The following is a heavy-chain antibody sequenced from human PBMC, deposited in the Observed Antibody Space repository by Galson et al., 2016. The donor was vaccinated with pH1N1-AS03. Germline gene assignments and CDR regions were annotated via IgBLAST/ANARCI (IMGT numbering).Heavy chain of an antibody. Sequence: SVKVSCKASGDTFSNYAISWVRQAPGQGLEWMGGVIPTLGITKHAQNFQDRVTITADKSTSTVYLELSSLRSEDTAAYYCARGKIDGYNLGAVEYWGQGTQVTVSS. CDR1: GDTFSNYA. D-gene: IGHD5-24*01. CDR2: VIPTLGIT. V-gene: IGHV1-69*10. J-gene: IGHJ4*02. CDR3: ARGKIDGYNLGAVEY.